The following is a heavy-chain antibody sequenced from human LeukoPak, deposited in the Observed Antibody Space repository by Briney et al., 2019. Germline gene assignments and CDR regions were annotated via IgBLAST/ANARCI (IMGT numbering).Heavy chain of an antibody. CDR2: MNPNSGNT. Sequence: ASVKVSCKASGYTFTSYDINWVRQATGQGLEWMGWMNPNSGNTGYAQKFQGRVTITRDTSISTDYMELSSLRSEDTAGYYCARGLVVRAARAMDVWGKGTTVTVSS. CDR1: GYTFTSYD. CDR3: ARGLVVRAARAMDV. V-gene: IGHV1-8*03. J-gene: IGHJ6*04. D-gene: IGHD2-2*01.